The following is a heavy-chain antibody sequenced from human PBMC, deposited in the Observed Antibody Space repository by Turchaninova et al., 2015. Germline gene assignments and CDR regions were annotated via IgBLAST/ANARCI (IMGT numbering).Heavy chain of an antibody. J-gene: IGHJ4*02. CDR1: VFSLSTTGMG. Sequence: QITLKESVPPLVKPTQTLTLRCSFAVFSLSTTGMGLVWIRQPAGKALGRLAVIYWGDDKRYRPSLKSRLTLTGYTSKNQVVLTITNVDPVDTATYYCAHSANGPFDYWGQGTLVTVSS. V-gene: IGHV2-5*02. D-gene: IGHD4/OR15-4a*01. CDR2: IYWGDDK. CDR3: AHSANGPFDY.